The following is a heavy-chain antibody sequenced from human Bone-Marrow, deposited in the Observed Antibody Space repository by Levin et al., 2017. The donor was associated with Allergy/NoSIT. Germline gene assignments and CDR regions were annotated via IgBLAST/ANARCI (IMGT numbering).Heavy chain of an antibody. CDR2: INPNSGGT. CDR3: ARALGRTILPEYYFDY. D-gene: IGHD3-3*01. J-gene: IGHJ4*02. CDR1: GYTFTGYY. V-gene: IGHV1-2*02. Sequence: VASVKVSCKASGYTFTGYYMHWVRQAPGQGLEWMGWINPNSGGTNYAQKFQGRVTMTRDTSISTAYMELSRLRSDDTAVYYCARALGRTILPEYYFDYWGQGTLVTVSS.